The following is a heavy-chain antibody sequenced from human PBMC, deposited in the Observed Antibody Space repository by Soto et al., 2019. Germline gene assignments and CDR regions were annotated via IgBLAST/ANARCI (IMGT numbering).Heavy chain of an antibody. Sequence: EVQLLESGGGLEQPGGSLRLSCVASGFTFSSYAMSWVRQTPVKGLEWVSTVSGSGGSTFYADSVKGRFTISRDNSKNTLDLQMNSLRVEDTAVYYCPKTIAAADTTFDYWGQGTLVTVSS. CDR3: PKTIAAADTTFDY. V-gene: IGHV3-23*01. D-gene: IGHD6-13*01. CDR2: VSGSGGST. CDR1: GFTFSSYA. J-gene: IGHJ4*02.